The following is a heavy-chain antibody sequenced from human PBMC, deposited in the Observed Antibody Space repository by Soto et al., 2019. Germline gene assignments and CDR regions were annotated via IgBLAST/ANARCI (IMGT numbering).Heavy chain of an antibody. V-gene: IGHV3-11*06. J-gene: IGHJ5*02. Sequence: GGSLRLSCAASGFTFSDYYMSWIRQAPGKGLEWLSYISGSSDNTNYADSVKGRFTISRDNAKKSLYLEMNSLRAEDTAVYYCATITMMTWGQGTLVTV. D-gene: IGHD3-22*01. CDR3: ATITMMT. CDR1: GFTFSDYY. CDR2: ISGSSDNT.